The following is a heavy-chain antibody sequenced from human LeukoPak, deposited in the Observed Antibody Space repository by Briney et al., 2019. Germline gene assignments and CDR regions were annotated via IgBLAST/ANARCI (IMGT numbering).Heavy chain of an antibody. D-gene: IGHD5-18*01. V-gene: IGHV3-66*01. J-gene: IGHJ3*02. CDR3: ASSRGAAMANDAFDI. Sequence: GGSLRLSCAASGFTVSSNYMSWVRHAPGKGLEWVSVIYSGGSTYYADSVKGRFTISRDNSKNTLYLQRNSLRAEDTAVYYCASSRGAAMANDAFDIWGQGTMVTVSS. CDR1: GFTVSSNY. CDR2: IYSGGST.